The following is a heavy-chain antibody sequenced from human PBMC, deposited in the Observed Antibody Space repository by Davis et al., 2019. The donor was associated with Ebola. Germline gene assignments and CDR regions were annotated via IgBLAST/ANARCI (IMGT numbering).Heavy chain of an antibody. J-gene: IGHJ4*02. CDR3: AREGRNGITIFGVVTTG. CDR1: GFTFSRYW. CDR2: IKQDGSEK. V-gene: IGHV3-7*01. Sequence: PGGSLRLSCAASGFTFSRYWMRWVRPAPGKGLEWVANIKQDGSEKYYVDSVKGRFTISRDNAKNSLYLQMNSLRAEDTAVYYCAREGRNGITIFGVVTTGGGQGTLVTVSS. D-gene: IGHD3-3*01.